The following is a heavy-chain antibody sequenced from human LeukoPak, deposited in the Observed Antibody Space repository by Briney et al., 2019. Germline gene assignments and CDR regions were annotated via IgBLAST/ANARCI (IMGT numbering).Heavy chain of an antibody. D-gene: IGHD3-22*01. Sequence: SETLSLTCTVSGGSTSSSSYYWGWIRQPPGKGLEWIGNIYYTGRTYYNPSLKSRVTISVDTSKNQFSLKLSSVSAADTAVYYCARLYYYDSTGPPLWGQGTLVTVSS. CDR3: ARLYYYDSTGPPL. CDR1: GGSTSSSSYY. V-gene: IGHV4-39*01. CDR2: IYYTGRT. J-gene: IGHJ4*02.